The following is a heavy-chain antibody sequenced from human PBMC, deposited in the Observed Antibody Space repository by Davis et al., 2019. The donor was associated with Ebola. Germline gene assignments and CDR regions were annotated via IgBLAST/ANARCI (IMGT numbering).Heavy chain of an antibody. J-gene: IGHJ6*02. Sequence: MPGGSLRLSCTVSNASISHYYWNWVRQSPGKGLEWIGYTHYDRDTSYNPSPQGRATISVDMSKNLVSLILSSVTAADAAVYYCAADRGLTSGGGVGMDVWGQGTTVTVSS. D-gene: IGHD3-22*01. V-gene: IGHV4-59*01. CDR1: NASISHYY. CDR3: AADRGLTSGGGVGMDV. CDR2: THYDRDT.